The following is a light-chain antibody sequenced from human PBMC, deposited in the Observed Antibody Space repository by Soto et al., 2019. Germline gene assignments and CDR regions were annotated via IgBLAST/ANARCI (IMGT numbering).Light chain of an antibody. CDR3: QQSYSTPLT. CDR2: AAS. J-gene: IGKJ4*01. Sequence: DIQMTQSPSSLSASVGDRVTITCRASQRIGSYLTWYQQKPGKSPNLLFYAASSLQSGVPSRFSGSGSGTDFTINISSMQPEDFANYYCQQSYSTPLTFVGGTKLEIK. CDR1: QRIGSY. V-gene: IGKV1-39*01.